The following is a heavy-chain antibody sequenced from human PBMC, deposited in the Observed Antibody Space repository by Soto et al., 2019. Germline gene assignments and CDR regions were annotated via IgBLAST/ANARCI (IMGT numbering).Heavy chain of an antibody. CDR2: VYYSENT. CDR1: GGSISSSSHY. CDR3: ARHDYYDSSGYYSHFHN. Sequence: SETLSLTCTVSGGSISSSSHYWGWIRQTPGKGLEWIGSVYYSENTYYNPSLKSRVAISVDTSKNQVSLRLSSVTAADTAVYYCARHDYYDSSGYYSHFHNWGQGALVTVSS. V-gene: IGHV4-39*01. D-gene: IGHD3-22*01. J-gene: IGHJ4*02.